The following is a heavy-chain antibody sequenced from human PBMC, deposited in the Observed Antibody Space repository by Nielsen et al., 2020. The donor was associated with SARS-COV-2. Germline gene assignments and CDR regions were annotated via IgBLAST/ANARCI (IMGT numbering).Heavy chain of an antibody. CDR1: GFTFRSYE. V-gene: IGHV3-48*03. CDR3: TRVQYCSSSSCYGGFDY. D-gene: IGHD2-2*01. CDR2: ISSSGSTI. Sequence: GGSLRLSCAASGFTFRSYEMNWVRQAPGKGLEWVSYISSSGSTIYYADSVKGRFTISRDNAKNSLYLQMNSLRAEDTAVYYCTRVQYCSSSSCYGGFDYWGQGTLVTVSS. J-gene: IGHJ4*02.